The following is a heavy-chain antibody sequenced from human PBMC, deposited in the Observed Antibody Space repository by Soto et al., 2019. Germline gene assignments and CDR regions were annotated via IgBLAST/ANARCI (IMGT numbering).Heavy chain of an antibody. J-gene: IGHJ6*02. CDR2: IFYSGNT. CDR1: GGSISSSSHY. CDR3: TRKGDRTGRQAYYYLGRDV. D-gene: IGHD3-9*01. V-gene: IGHV4-39*01. Sequence: QLQLQESGPGLVKPSETLSLTCTVSGGSISSSSHYWGWIRQPPGKGLEWIGSIFYSGNTYYNLSLKSRVTRSVDTSKNQFSLQLSSVTAADTAVYYCTRKGDRTGRQAYYYLGRDVWGQGTTVTVSS.